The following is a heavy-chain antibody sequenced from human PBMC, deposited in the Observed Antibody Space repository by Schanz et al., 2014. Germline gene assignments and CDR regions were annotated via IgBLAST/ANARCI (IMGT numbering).Heavy chain of an antibody. V-gene: IGHV1-18*01. J-gene: IGHJ6*02. D-gene: IGHD4-4*01. CDR1: GYTFTSYS. CDR3: ARVRRNYSLSGMDV. CDR2: MNPNSGNP. Sequence: QVQLVQSGAEVKKPGASVKVSCKASGYTFTSYSIHWVRQAPGQGLEWLGWMNPNSGNPGFAQKLQGRVTMTTDTSTSTAYMELRSLRSDDTAVYYCARVRRNYSLSGMDVWGQGTTVTVSS.